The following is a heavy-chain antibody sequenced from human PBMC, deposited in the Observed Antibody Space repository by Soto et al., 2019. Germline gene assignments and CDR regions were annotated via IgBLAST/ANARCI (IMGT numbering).Heavy chain of an antibody. CDR1: GGTFSSYT. CDR2: IIPILGIA. V-gene: IGHV1-69*04. D-gene: IGHD2-15*01. J-gene: IGHJ4*02. CDR3: ARDLGVVAATPASGDY. Sequence: GASVKVSCKASGGTFSSYTISWVRQAPGQGLEWMGRIIPILGIANYAQKFQGRVTITADKSTSTAYMELSSLRSEDTAVYYCARDLGVVAATPASGDYWGQGTLVTVSS.